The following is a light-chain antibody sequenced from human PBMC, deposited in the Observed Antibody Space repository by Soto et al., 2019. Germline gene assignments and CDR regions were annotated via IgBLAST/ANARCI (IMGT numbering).Light chain of an antibody. CDR1: QCISNY. Sequence: DIQMTQSPSSLSASVGDRVTITCRASQCISNYLAWYQQKPGKVTKLLIYAASTLQSGIPSRFSGSGSGTDFTLNSSSLQPEDVATYYCQKYNSSPCTFGQGTKVEIK. CDR3: QKYNSSPCT. V-gene: IGKV1-27*01. J-gene: IGKJ1*01. CDR2: AAS.